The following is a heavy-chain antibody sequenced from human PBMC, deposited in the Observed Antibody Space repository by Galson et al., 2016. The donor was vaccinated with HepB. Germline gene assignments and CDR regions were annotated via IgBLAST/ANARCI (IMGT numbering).Heavy chain of an antibody. D-gene: IGHD2-15*01. CDR1: GFTFGDYA. J-gene: IGHJ4*02. CDR3: TRQREKLYTYFGY. V-gene: IGHV3-49*04. CDR2: IRSKAYGETT. Sequence: SLRLSCATSGFTFGDYAVSWVRQAPGKGLEWVGFIRSKAYGETTEYGAFVKGRFTISRDDSKSIAYLQMNSLKTEDTAVYYCTRQREKLYTYFGYWGQGTLVTVTS.